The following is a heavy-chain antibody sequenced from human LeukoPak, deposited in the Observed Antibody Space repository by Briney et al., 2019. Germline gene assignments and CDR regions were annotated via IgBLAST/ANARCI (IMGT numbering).Heavy chain of an antibody. CDR1: GGTFSSYA. CDR3: ACDYSSSWQRSDYFDY. J-gene: IGHJ4*02. CDR2: IIPIFGTA. Sequence: SVKVSCKASGGTFSSYAISWVRQAPGQGLEWMGKIIPIFGTAKYAQKFQGRVTITTDESTSTAYMELSSLTSEDTAVYYCACDYSSSWQRSDYFDYWGQGTLVTVSS. D-gene: IGHD6-13*01. V-gene: IGHV1-69*05.